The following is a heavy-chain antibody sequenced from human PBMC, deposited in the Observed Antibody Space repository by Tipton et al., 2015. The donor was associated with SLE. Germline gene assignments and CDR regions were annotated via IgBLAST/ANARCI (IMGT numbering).Heavy chain of an antibody. CDR1: GGSISSYF. CDR2: ISHSGGT. Sequence: TLSLTCTVSGGSISSYFWTWIRQSPGKGLEWIGEISHSGGTNYNPSLKSRVIISVDTSKNQFSLRLSSLTAADTAVYYCATRGGSFGAGFDYWGQGTLVTVSS. CDR3: ATRGGSFGAGFDY. D-gene: IGHD3-16*01. J-gene: IGHJ4*02. V-gene: IGHV4-34*01.